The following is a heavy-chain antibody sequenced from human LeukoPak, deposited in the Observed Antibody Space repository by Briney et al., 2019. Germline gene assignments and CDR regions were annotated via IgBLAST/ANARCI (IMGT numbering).Heavy chain of an antibody. CDR2: IHYV. Sequence: SETLSLTCSVSGASISGGTYSWGWIRQSPGKGLEWIASIHYVANSRVTISVDASKNRFSLELSSVTAADTAVYYCASGVGAGATDYWGQGIHVTVSS. CDR1: GASISGGTYS. CDR3: ASGVGAGATDY. J-gene: IGHJ4*02. D-gene: IGHD4/OR15-4a*01. V-gene: IGHV4-39*07.